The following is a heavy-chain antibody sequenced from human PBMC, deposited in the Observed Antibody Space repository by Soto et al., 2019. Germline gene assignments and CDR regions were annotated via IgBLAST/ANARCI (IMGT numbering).Heavy chain of an antibody. Sequence: ASVKVSCKTSGYSFITNAMHWVRQAPGQRLEWLGWIKPGTGTTKYSQKFQGRVTLTTDTSTNTGYMELRSLTSDDTAVYFCATEPIYYNDGSGYYPLGHWGQGTLVTVSS. D-gene: IGHD3-22*01. CDR2: IKPGTGTT. V-gene: IGHV1-3*01. CDR1: GYSFITNA. CDR3: ATEPIYYNDGSGYYPLGH. J-gene: IGHJ4*02.